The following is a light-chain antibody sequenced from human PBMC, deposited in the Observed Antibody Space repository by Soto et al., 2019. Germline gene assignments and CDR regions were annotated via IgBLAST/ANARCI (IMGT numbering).Light chain of an antibody. Sequence: EIVLTHSPGTLSLSPGERATLSCRASQSVARNYLAWYQQKPGQAPRLLIYGASSRATGIPDRFSGSGSGTDFTLTISRLEPEDFSVYYCQQYGSSPPTFGQGTKVDIK. CDR3: QQYGSSPPT. CDR1: QSVARNY. V-gene: IGKV3-20*01. CDR2: GAS. J-gene: IGKJ1*01.